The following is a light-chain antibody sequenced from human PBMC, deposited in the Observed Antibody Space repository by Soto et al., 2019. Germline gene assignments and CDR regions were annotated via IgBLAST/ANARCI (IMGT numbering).Light chain of an antibody. CDR1: QSINSD. Sequence: EIVMTQSPVTLSVSPGERATLSCRASQSINSDLAWYQQKPGQAPRLLIYGASTRATDIPARISGSGSGTDFTLTISSLQSEDFAVYFCQQYNKWHPQYTFGQGTKLEIK. J-gene: IGKJ2*01. CDR2: GAS. V-gene: IGKV3-15*01. CDR3: QQYNKWHPQYT.